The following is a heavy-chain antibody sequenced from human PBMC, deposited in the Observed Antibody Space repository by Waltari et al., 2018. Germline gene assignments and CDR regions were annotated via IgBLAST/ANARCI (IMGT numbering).Heavy chain of an antibody. D-gene: IGHD2-2*01. CDR3: ARLGYCSSTSCPHYYYGMDV. J-gene: IGHJ6*02. V-gene: IGHV1-69*01. CDR2: IIPIFGTA. Sequence: QVQLVQSGAEVKKPGSSVKVSCQASGGTFSSYAISWVRQAPGPGLGWMGGIIPIFGTANYAQKFQGRVTITADESTSTAYMELSSLRSEDTAVYYCARLGYCSSTSCPHYYYGMDVWGQGTTVTVSS. CDR1: GGTFSSYA.